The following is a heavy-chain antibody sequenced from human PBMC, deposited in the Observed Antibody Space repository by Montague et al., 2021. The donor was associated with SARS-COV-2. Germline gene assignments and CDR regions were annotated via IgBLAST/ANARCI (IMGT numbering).Heavy chain of an antibody. CDR3: AKEFRIELWQTNWYFGL. D-gene: IGHD3-16*01. V-gene: IGHV4-59*11. Sequence: SETLSLTCSVSGGSISGHYWSWIRQPPGKGLEWIGNFDHSGDTKYNPSLKSRATISVDTSKKQFALRLHSVTAADTAVYHCAKEFRIELWQTNWYFGLWGRGTLVTASS. J-gene: IGHJ2*01. CDR1: GGSISGHY. CDR2: FDHSGDT.